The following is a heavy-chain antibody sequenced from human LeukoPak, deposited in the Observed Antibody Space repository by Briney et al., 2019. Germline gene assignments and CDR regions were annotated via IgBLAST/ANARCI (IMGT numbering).Heavy chain of an antibody. CDR2: IYYSGST. D-gene: IGHD6-13*01. V-gene: IGHV4-61*01. CDR1: GRSVSSGSYY. J-gene: IGHJ5*02. Sequence: SETLSLTCTVSGRSVSSGSYYWSWIRQPPGKGLEWIGYIYYSGSTNYNPSLKSRVTISVDTSKNQFSLKLSSVTAADTAVYYCARADGTAAVVSFDPWGQGTLVTVSS. CDR3: ARADGTAAVVSFDP.